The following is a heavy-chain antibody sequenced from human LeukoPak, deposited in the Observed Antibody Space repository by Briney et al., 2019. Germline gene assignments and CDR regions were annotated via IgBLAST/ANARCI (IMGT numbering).Heavy chain of an antibody. CDR2: LYYSGST. D-gene: IGHD3-22*01. V-gene: IGHV4-30-4*01. CDR3: ADYYDSSGYYYGEYFQH. CDR1: LGSISGGDYY. J-gene: IGHJ1*01. Sequence: SETLSLTRTLSLGSISGGDYYWSSIRQPPGRGLEWIGYLYYSGSTYYNPSLKSRVTISVDTSKIQFSLKLSSVTAADTAVYYCADYYDSSGYYYGEYFQHWGQGTLVTVSS.